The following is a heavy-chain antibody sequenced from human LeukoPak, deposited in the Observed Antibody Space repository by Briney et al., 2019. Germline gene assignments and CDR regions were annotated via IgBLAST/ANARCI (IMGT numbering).Heavy chain of an antibody. CDR3: AKDLRMTTVTYFDY. D-gene: IGHD4-11*01. CDR1: GFTFSSYA. J-gene: IGHJ4*02. V-gene: IGHV3-23*01. CDR2: ISGSGGST. Sequence: GGSLRLFCAPSGFTFSSYAMSWVRQAPGKGLEWVSAISGSGGSTYYADSVKGRFTISRDNSKNTLYLQMNSLRAEDTAVYYCAKDLRMTTVTYFDYWGQGTLVTVSS.